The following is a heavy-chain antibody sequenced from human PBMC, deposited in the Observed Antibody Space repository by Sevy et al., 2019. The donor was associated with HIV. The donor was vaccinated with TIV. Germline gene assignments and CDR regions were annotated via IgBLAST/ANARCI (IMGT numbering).Heavy chain of an antibody. V-gene: IGHV3-30*02. Sequence: GGSLRLSCAASGFTFSNYGMHWVRQVPGKGLEWVTFVRYDGSDKYYAASVKGRFTISRDDSKNTLYLQMDSLRPEDTAIYYCAKDLAGPGRRYFDYWGQGTLVTASS. J-gene: IGHJ4*02. CDR3: AKDLAGPGRRYFDY. CDR1: GFTFSNYG. CDR2: VRYDGSDK. D-gene: IGHD6-13*01.